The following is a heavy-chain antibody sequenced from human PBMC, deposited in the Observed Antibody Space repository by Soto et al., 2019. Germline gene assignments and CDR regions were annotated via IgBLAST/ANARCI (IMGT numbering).Heavy chain of an antibody. V-gene: IGHV4-39*01. J-gene: IGHJ5*02. CDR2: IYYSGSI. Sequence: SETLSLTCTVSGGSISSSDHYWAWIRQPPGKGLEWLATIYYSGSIYYSPSLKSRATISVDTSKNQISLNLTSVAAADTALYYCARHRINRGSWYWVDPWGQGTLVTVSS. CDR3: ARHRINRGSWYWVDP. D-gene: IGHD6-13*01. CDR1: GGSISSSDHY.